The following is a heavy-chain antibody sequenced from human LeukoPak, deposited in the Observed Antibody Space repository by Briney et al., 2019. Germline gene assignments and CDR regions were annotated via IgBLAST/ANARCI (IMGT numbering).Heavy chain of an antibody. D-gene: IGHD3-22*01. V-gene: IGHV4-59*08. J-gene: IGHJ4*02. CDR1: GGSITGYY. Sequence: PSETLSLTCSVSGGSITGYYWSWIRQPPGKGMEWIGYMHYSGTTIYNPSLKSRVTMSVDTSKKQFSLKLSSVPASDTAVYYCASQFYYDSRGYPAFDYWGQGTLVTVSS. CDR2: MHYSGTT. CDR3: ASQFYYDSRGYPAFDY.